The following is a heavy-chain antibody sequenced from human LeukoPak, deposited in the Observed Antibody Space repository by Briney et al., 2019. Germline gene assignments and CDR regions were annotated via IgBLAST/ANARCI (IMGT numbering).Heavy chain of an antibody. V-gene: IGHV1-69*13. Sequence: ASVKVSCKASGGTFSSYAISWVRQAPGQGLEWMGGIIPIFGTANYAQKFQGRVTITADESTSTAYMELSSLRSEDTAVYYCARVKFWGGSYHPSYYYMDVWGKGTTVTISS. J-gene: IGHJ6*03. CDR3: ARVKFWGGSYHPSYYYMDV. D-gene: IGHD1-26*01. CDR1: GGTFSSYA. CDR2: IIPIFGTA.